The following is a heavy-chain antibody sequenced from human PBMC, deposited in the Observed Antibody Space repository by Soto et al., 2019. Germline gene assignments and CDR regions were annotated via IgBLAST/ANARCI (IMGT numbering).Heavy chain of an antibody. CDR1: GDSISTFY. Sequence: SETLSLTCTVSGDSISTFYWSWMRQSPGKELEWIGYVYYTGSTNYNPSLKSRVTISVDRSKNQFSLKLTSANAADTAVYYCARARALRNDPDGSSDYLNYFDYWGQGTQVTVAS. CDR2: VYYTGST. V-gene: IGHV4-59*01. D-gene: IGHD3-22*01. J-gene: IGHJ4*02. CDR3: ARARALRNDPDGSSDYLNYFDY.